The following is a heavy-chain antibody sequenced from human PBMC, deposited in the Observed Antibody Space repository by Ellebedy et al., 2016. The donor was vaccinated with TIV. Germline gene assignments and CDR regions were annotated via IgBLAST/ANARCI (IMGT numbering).Heavy chain of an antibody. CDR1: GYTFAGYY. CDR2: INPDSGGT. CDR3: ARECRRMAAPGPNWLDP. V-gene: IGHV1-2*02. Sequence: AASVKVSCKTSGYTFAGYYIHWVRQAPGQGLEWMGWINPDSGGTSYAQKFQGRVTMTRDTSISTAYMGLSSLRPEDTAIYYCARECRRMAAPGPNWLDPWGQGTLVTVSS. J-gene: IGHJ5*02. D-gene: IGHD6-13*01.